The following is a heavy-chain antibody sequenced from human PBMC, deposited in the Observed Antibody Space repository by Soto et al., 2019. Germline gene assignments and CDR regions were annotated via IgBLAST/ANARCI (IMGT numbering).Heavy chain of an antibody. CDR3: YGSGRNYYYYYMDV. Sequence: SETLSLTCAVYGGSLSGYYWSWIRQPPGKGLEWIGEINHSGSTNYNPSLKSRVTISVDTSKNQFSLKLSSVTAADTAVYYCYGSGRNYYYYYMDVWGKGTTVTVSS. CDR2: INHSGST. J-gene: IGHJ6*03. V-gene: IGHV4-34*01. CDR1: GGSLSGYY. D-gene: IGHD3-10*01.